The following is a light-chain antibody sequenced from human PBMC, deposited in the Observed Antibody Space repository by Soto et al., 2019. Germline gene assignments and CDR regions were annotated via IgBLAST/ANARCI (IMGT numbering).Light chain of an antibody. V-gene: IGKV3-20*01. CDR3: QEYEAGVT. J-gene: IGKJ1*01. Sequence: EIVLTQSPGTLSLSPGARATLSCRASQSLTNNYSAWYQQKPGRALRLLIDGASTSATSIPDRFIGSGSGTDFTVNISRLETEEVEVDDCQEYEAGVTFGRGTKVES. CDR1: QSLTNNY. CDR2: GAS.